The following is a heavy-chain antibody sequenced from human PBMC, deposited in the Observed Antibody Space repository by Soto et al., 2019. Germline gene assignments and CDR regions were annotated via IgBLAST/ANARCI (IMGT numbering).Heavy chain of an antibody. J-gene: IGHJ4*02. Sequence: QVQLQESGPGLVKPSETLSLACTVSGGSISSYYWSWIRQPPGKGLEWIGYIYYSGSTNYNPSLKSRVTISVDTSKNQFSLKLSSVTAADTAVYYCARAVYFDYWGQGTLVTVSS. CDR2: IYYSGST. V-gene: IGHV4-59*01. CDR1: GGSISSYY. CDR3: ARAVYFDY.